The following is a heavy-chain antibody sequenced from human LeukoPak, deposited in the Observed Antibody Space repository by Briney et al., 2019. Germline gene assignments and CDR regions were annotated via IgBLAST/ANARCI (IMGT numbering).Heavy chain of an antibody. D-gene: IGHD6-13*01. CDR1: GFTFSSYA. V-gene: IGHV3-30-3*01. J-gene: IGHJ4*02. Sequence: GGSLRLSCAASGFTFSSYAMHWVRQAPGKGLEWVAVISYDGSNKYYADSVKGRFTISRDNSKNTLYLQMNSLRAEDTVVYYCATTTDSSSWYALYYFDYWGQGTLVTVSS. CDR2: ISYDGSNK. CDR3: ATTTDSSSWYALYYFDY.